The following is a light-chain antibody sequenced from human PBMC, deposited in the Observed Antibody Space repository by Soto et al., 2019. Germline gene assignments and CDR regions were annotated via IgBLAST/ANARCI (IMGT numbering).Light chain of an antibody. CDR2: SAS. Sequence: IQMTQSPSSLYASVGDRVTITCRASQGVRADVGWYQQKRWQAPKLLMYSASTLQSGVPSRFSGSGSGTDLTLTISGLQPEDFAAYYCLQENSYPLTFGGGTNLEIK. CDR1: QGVRAD. CDR3: LQENSYPLT. V-gene: IGKV1-6*01. J-gene: IGKJ4*02.